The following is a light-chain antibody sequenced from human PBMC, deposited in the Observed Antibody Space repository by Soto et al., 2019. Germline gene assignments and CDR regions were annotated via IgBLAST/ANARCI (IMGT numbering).Light chain of an antibody. J-gene: IGLJ2*01. V-gene: IGLV1-51*02. CDR1: SSNIGNNY. CDR3: GTWDSSLSAGGDVV. CDR2: ENN. Sequence: QSVLTQPPSVSAAPGQKVTISCSGSSSNIGNNYVSWYQQLQGTAPKLLIYENNKRPSGIPDRFSGSKSGTSATLGITGLQTGDEADYYCGTWDSSLSAGGDVVFGGGTKLTVL.